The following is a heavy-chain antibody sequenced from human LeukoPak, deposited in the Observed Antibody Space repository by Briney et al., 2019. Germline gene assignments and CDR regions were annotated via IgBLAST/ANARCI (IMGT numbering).Heavy chain of an antibody. Sequence: GGSLRLSCAASGFTFSTSDMIWGRQAPGKGLELAAGIWSEGSKEYFAESVKGRVTISRDNSRNTVYLQMNSLRAEDTAVYSCGRDGDTSGHCSHFDLWGQGTLVTVSS. V-gene: IGHV3-33*08. D-gene: IGHD3-22*01. CDR2: IWSEGSKE. CDR3: GRDGDTSGHCSHFDL. J-gene: IGHJ4*02. CDR1: GFTFSTSD.